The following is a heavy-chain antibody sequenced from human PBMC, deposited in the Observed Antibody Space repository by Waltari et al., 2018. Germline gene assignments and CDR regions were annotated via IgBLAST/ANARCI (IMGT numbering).Heavy chain of an antibody. Sequence: QLHLQESGPGLLKPSETLSLTCAVSGYSISGGDFWGWIRQHPGKGLEWSGSIYPGGDTYFNPPLKSRVTRSVDKSKNQYSLNLRSMTAADTAVYYCARRGRLSSYFFDYWGQGTLVTVSS. D-gene: IGHD2-15*01. CDR1: GYSISGGDF. CDR3: ARRGRLSSYFFDY. J-gene: IGHJ4*02. CDR2: IYPGGDT. V-gene: IGHV4-38-2*01.